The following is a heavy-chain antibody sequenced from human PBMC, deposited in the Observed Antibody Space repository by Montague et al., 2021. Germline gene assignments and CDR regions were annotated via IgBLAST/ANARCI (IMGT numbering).Heavy chain of an antibody. Sequence: SETLSLTCTVFGYSISSGCYWGWIRQPPGKGLEWIGSIFHSGSTYYNPSLKSRVTISVDTSKNQFSLKLTSVTAADTALYYCARDREAAPFDYWGQGTLVTVSS. D-gene: IGHD2-15*01. CDR3: ARDREAAPFDY. V-gene: IGHV4-38-2*02. J-gene: IGHJ4*02. CDR2: IFHSGST. CDR1: GYSISSGCY.